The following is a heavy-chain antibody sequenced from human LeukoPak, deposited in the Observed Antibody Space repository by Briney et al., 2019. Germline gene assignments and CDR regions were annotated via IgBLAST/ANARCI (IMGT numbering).Heavy chain of an antibody. CDR2: IIPIFGTA. J-gene: IGHJ4*02. Sequence: SVKVSCKASGGTFSSYAISWVRQAPGQGLEWMGRIIPIFGTANYAQKFQGRVTITTDESTSTAYMELSSLRSEDTAVYYCARDQAGAIVVVVAATAYDYWGQGTLVTVSS. V-gene: IGHV1-69*05. CDR3: ARDQAGAIVVVVAATAYDY. CDR1: GGTFSSYA. D-gene: IGHD2-15*01.